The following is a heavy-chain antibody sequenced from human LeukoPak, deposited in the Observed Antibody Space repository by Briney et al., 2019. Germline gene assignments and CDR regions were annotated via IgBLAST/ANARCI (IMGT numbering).Heavy chain of an antibody. J-gene: IGHJ4*02. CDR3: ARERIYYYDSSGYLG. CDR2: ISSSSSYI. Sequence: GGSLRLSCTASGFTFGDYAMSWFRQTPGKGLEWVSSISSSSSYIYYADSVKGRFTISRDNAKNSLYLQMNSLRAEDTAVYYCARERIYYYDSSGYLGGGQGTLVTVSS. D-gene: IGHD3-22*01. V-gene: IGHV3-21*01. CDR1: GFTFGDYA.